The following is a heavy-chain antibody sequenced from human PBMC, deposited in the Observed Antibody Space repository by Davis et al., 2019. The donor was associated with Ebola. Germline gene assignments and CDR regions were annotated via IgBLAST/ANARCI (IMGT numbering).Heavy chain of an antibody. J-gene: IGHJ6*02. Sequence: ASVKVSCKASGYTFTGYYMHWVRQAPGQGLEWMGWINPNSGGTNYAQKFQGRVTMTRDTSISTAYMELSRLRSDDTAVYYCARDGPLAALGLHYYYYYGMDVWGQGTTVTVSS. CDR1: GYTFTGYY. CDR3: ARDGPLAALGLHYYYYYGMDV. CDR2: INPNSGGT. D-gene: IGHD6-6*01. V-gene: IGHV1-2*02.